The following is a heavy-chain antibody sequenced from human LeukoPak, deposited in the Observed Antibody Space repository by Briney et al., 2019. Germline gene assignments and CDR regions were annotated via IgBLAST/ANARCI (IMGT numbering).Heavy chain of an antibody. D-gene: IGHD1-26*01. Sequence: KTGGSLRLSCAASGFTFSTYATSWVRQAPGKGLEWVSCISSTSNYIFYADSVRGRFTISRDNAKNSLYLQMDSLRAEDTAVYYYARGGIITSYAFGIWGQGAMVTVSS. CDR1: GFTFSTYA. V-gene: IGHV3-21*01. CDR2: ISSTSNYI. CDR3: ARGGIITSYAFGI. J-gene: IGHJ3*02.